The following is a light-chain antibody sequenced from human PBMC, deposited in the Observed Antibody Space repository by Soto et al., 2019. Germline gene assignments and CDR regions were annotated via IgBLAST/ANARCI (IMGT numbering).Light chain of an antibody. CDR2: EGT. Sequence: QSVLTQPPSASGSPGQSVTISCTGTSSDVSGYDYVSWYQQYPGKAPKLIIYEGTKRPSGVPDRVSGSKSGNTASLTGSGLQAEDEDYYHVTSNAGSNNIFGGGTKLTVL. J-gene: IGLJ2*01. CDR1: SSDVSGYDY. CDR3: TSNAGSNNI. V-gene: IGLV2-8*01.